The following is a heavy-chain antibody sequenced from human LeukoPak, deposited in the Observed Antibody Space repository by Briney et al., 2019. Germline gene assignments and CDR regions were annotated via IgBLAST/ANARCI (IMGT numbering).Heavy chain of an antibody. Sequence: PGGSLRLSCAASGFTFSSYAMHWVRQAPGKGLEWVAVISYDGSNKYYADSVKGRFTISRDNAKNSLYLQMNGLGAEDTAVYYCAREINGYGYFFDYWGPGTLVTVSS. J-gene: IGHJ4*02. CDR1: GFTFSSYA. CDR2: ISYDGSNK. CDR3: AREINGYGYFFDY. D-gene: IGHD3-10*01. V-gene: IGHV3-30-3*01.